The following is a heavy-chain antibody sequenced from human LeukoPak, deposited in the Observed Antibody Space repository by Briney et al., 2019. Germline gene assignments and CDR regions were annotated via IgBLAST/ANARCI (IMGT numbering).Heavy chain of an antibody. Sequence: ASVKVSCKASGYTFTSYDINWVRQATGQGLEWMGWMNPNSGNTGYAQKFQGRVTITRNTSTSTAYMELSSLRSEDTAVYYCARGGRTYYYDSSGFDAFDIWGQGTMVTVSS. CDR1: GYTFTSYD. CDR2: MNPNSGNT. D-gene: IGHD3-22*01. J-gene: IGHJ3*02. CDR3: ARGGRTYYYDSSGFDAFDI. V-gene: IGHV1-8*03.